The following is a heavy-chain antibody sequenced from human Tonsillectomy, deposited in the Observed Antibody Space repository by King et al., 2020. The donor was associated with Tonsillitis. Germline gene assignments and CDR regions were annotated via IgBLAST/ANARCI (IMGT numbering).Heavy chain of an antibody. J-gene: IGHJ4*02. D-gene: IGHD3-3*01. CDR1: DGSISSYY. Sequence: QLQESGPGLVKPSETLSLTCTVSDGSISSYYWSWIRQPPGKGLEWIGYIYYSGSTNYNPSLKSRVTISVDTAKNQFSLKLSSVTAADTAVYYCARTLTIFWVIIEYFFDYWGQGTLVTVSS. CDR2: IYYSGST. V-gene: IGHV4-59*08. CDR3: ARTLTIFWVIIEYFFDY.